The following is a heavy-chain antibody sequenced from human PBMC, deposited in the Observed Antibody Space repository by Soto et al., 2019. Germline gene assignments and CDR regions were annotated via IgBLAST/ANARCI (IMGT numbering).Heavy chain of an antibody. CDR2: ISATGGST. CDR3: AKDRLAGNFDY. CDR1: GFTFNIYA. J-gene: IGHJ4*02. Sequence: EVQVLDSGGGLVQPGGSLRLSCAASGFTFNIYAMNWVRQAPGKGLEWVATISATGGSTYYADSVKGRFTISRDNSKNTLYLQMNGLRVEDTAVYYCAKDRLAGNFDYSGQGTQVTVSS. V-gene: IGHV3-23*01.